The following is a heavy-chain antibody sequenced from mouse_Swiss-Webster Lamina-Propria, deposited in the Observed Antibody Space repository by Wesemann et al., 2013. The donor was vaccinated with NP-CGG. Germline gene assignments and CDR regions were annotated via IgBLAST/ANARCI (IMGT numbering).Heavy chain of an antibody. Sequence: EVQLQQSGPELVKPGASVKISCKASGYSFTGYYMHWVKQSHVKSLEWIGRINPYNGATSYNQNFKDKASLTVDKSSSTAYMELHSLTSEDSAVYYCARYYGSSYSYYAMDYWGQGTSVTVSS. D-gene: IGHD1-1*01. V-gene: IGHV1-26*01. CDR2: INPYNGAT. J-gene: IGHJ4*01. CDR3: ARYYGSSYSYYAMDY. CDR1: GYSFTGYY.